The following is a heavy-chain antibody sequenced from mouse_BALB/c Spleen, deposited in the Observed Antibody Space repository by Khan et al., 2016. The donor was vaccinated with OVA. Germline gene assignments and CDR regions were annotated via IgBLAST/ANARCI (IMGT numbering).Heavy chain of an antibody. J-gene: IGHJ4*01. Sequence: EVQLVESGGDLVKPGGSLKLSCAASGFTFSSSGMSWVRQTPDKRLEWVATISSSGNYTYYPDSVKGRFTISRDNAKNTLYLQISSLKSEDTAIYYGARQGVIYDGAHRPMDYWGEGTSVTVSS. CDR3: ARQGVIYDGAHRPMDY. CDR2: ISSSGNYT. D-gene: IGHD2-3*01. V-gene: IGHV5-6*01. CDR1: GFTFSSSG.